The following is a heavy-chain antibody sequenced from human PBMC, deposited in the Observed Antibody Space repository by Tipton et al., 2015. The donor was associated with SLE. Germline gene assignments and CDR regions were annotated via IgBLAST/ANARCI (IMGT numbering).Heavy chain of an antibody. CDR3: ARAPGSSTLRFNL. D-gene: IGHD3-3*01. Sequence: TLSLTCTVSGGSISSYFWSWIRQPPGKGLEWIGYMYYSGSNSYNPSLKSRVTISVDTSTNQVSLTLLSVTVADTAVYYCARAPGSSTLRFNLWGQGTLVTVS. J-gene: IGHJ4*02. CDR2: MYYSGSN. V-gene: IGHV4-59*12. CDR1: GGSISSYF.